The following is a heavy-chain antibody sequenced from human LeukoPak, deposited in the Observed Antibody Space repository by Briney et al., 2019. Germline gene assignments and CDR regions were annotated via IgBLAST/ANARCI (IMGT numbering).Heavy chain of an antibody. Sequence: PSETLSLICTVSGDSISRYYWSWIRQPPGKELEWIGYISYSGSTNFNPSLKSRVTISVDTSKNQFSLKLSSVTAADTAVYYCEREGTAGTNLNWFDPWGQGTLVTVSS. D-gene: IGHD1-1*01. CDR2: ISYSGST. CDR1: GDSISRYY. CDR3: EREGTAGTNLNWFDP. J-gene: IGHJ5*02. V-gene: IGHV4-59*01.